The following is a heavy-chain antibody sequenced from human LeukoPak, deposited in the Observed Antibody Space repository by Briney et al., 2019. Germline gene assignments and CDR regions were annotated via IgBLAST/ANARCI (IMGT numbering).Heavy chain of an antibody. CDR2: IGTTSGVI. D-gene: IGHD2-21*02. J-gene: IGHJ4*02. V-gene: IGHV3-48*01. CDR1: GFAFSSYN. CDR3: ARFRTWGDKAFDY. Sequence: GGSLRLSCAASGFAFSSYNMNWVRQAPGKGLEWVSYIGTTSGVIYYADSVKGRFTISRDSAKNSLYLQMNSLRAEDTAVYYCARFRTWGDKAFDYWGQGTLVTVSS.